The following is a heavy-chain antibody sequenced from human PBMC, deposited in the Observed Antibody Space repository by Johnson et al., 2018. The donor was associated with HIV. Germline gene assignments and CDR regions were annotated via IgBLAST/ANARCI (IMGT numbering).Heavy chain of an antibody. J-gene: IGHJ3*02. CDR2: ISGSGGST. V-gene: IGHV3-23*04. D-gene: IGHD3-10*01. CDR1: GFTFSSYA. CDR3: AKVGSYYPSTGGNAFDI. Sequence: VQLVESGGGVVQPGRSLRLSCAASGFTFSSYAMSWVRQAPGKGLEWVSAISGSGGSTYYADSVKVRFTSPRDNSKNTLYLQMNSLRAEDTAVYYCAKVGSYYPSTGGNAFDIWGQGTMVTVSS.